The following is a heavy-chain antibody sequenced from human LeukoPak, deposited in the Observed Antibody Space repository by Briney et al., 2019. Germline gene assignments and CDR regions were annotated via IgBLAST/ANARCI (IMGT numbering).Heavy chain of an antibody. V-gene: IGHV4-4*07. CDR2: IYTSGST. D-gene: IGHD4-17*01. CDR1: GGSISSYY. J-gene: IGHJ6*03. CDR3: ARASDYGDRGYYYYYYMDV. Sequence: KPSETLSLTCTVSGGSISSYYWSWIRQPAGKGLEWIGRIYTSGSTNYNPSLKSRVTMSVDTSKNQFSLKLSSVTAADTAVYYCARASDYGDRGYYYYYYMDVWGKGTTVTISS.